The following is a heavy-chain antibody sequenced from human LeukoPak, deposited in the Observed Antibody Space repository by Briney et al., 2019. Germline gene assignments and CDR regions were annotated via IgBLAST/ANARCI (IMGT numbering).Heavy chain of an antibody. V-gene: IGHV3-23*01. CDR2: IRGSGGST. CDR3: AKVGGSYSYQKEYFQH. D-gene: IGHD1-26*01. Sequence: PGGSLRLSCEASGFTFSRYGMSWVRQAPGKGLEWVSAIRGSGGSTYYADSVKGRFTISRDNSKNTLYLQMNSLRAEDTAVYYCAKVGGSYSYQKEYFQHWGQGTLVTVSS. CDR1: GFTFSRYG. J-gene: IGHJ1*01.